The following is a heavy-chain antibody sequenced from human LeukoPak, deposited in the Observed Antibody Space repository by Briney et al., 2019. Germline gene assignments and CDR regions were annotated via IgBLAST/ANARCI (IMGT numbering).Heavy chain of an antibody. J-gene: IGHJ4*02. Sequence: GGSLRLSCAASGFTFSSCAMSWVRQAPGKGLEWVSTIIDSGNSIYYADSAEGRFTISSDNSKNTLYLQMNSLRAGDTAVYYCAKDPIFSGSYGVFDYWGLGTLVTVSS. CDR2: IIDSGNSI. D-gene: IGHD1-26*01. V-gene: IGHV3-23*01. CDR1: GFTFSSCA. CDR3: AKDPIFSGSYGVFDY.